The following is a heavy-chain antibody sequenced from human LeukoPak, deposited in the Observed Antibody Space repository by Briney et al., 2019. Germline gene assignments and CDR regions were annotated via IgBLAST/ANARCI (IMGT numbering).Heavy chain of an antibody. CDR1: GYTFTSYD. J-gene: IGHJ4*02. CDR3: ARGNRGYFDWLLPRMYYFDY. D-gene: IGHD3-9*01. Sequence: ASVKVSCKASGYTFTSYDINWVRQATGQGLEWMGWMNPNSGNPGYAQKFQGRVTMTRNTSMSTAYMELSSLRSEDTAVYYCARGNRGYFDWLLPRMYYFDYWGQGTLVTVSS. V-gene: IGHV1-8*01. CDR2: MNPNSGNP.